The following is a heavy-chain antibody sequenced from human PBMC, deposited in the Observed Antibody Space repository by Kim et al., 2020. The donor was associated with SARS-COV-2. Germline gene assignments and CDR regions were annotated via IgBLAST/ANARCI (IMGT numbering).Heavy chain of an antibody. D-gene: IGHD3-3*01. CDR1: GFTFSSYE. J-gene: IGHJ6*01. V-gene: IGHV3-48*03. CDR3: ARDGRITIFGVAPPGYYG. Sequence: GGSLRLSCAASGFTFSSYEMNWVREAPGKGLEWVSYITSSGTTTYYADSVKGRFTISRDNAKNSLYLQMNSLRAEDTAVYYCARDGRITIFGVAPPGYYG. CDR2: ITSSGTTT.